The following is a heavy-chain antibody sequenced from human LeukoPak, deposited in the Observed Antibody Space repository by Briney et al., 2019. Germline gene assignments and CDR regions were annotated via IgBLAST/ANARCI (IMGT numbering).Heavy chain of an antibody. D-gene: IGHD5-24*01. Sequence: ASVKVSCKASRYSFTSYGVSWVRQAPGQGVEWMAWISGYKGNTNYAQEYQGRLTLTADTSTSTAYMELRSLRSDDTAVYYCASGREGYNPSDYWGQGTLVTVSS. CDR2: ISGYKGNT. V-gene: IGHV1-18*01. CDR3: ASGREGYNPSDY. J-gene: IGHJ4*02. CDR1: RYSFTSYG.